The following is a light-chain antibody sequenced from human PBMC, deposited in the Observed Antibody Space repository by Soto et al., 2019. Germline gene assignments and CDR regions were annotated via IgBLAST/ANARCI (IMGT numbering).Light chain of an antibody. CDR3: QQRADWPIT. CDR1: QYITIY. Sequence: EILLTQSPATLSLSPGERATLSCRASQYITIYLAWYQQKPGQAPRLLIYDASNRATGIPARFSGSGSGTDFTLTISSLEPDDFAVYYCQQRADWPITFGQGTRLEI. J-gene: IGKJ5*01. V-gene: IGKV3-11*01. CDR2: DAS.